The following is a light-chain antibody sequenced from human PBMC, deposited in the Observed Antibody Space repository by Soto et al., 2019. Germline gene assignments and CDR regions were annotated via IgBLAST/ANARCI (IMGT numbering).Light chain of an antibody. V-gene: IGLV2-18*01. CDR2: DVN. CDR1: TTDIDNYDS. Sequence: QSALTQPPSVSGSPGQSVTISCTATTTDIDNYDSVSWYQQAPGTAPKLIIYDVNNRPSGAPDRFSGSTSGNTASLTISGLQAEDETDYYCAAWDDSLNDWVFGGGTKLTVL. CDR3: AAWDDSLNDWV. J-gene: IGLJ3*02.